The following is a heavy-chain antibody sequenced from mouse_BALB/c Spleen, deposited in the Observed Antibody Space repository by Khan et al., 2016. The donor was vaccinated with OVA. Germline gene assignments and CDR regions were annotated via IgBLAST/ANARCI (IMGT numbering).Heavy chain of an antibody. CDR3: ASELGRYYAMDY. D-gene: IGHD4-1*01. Sequence: EVQLQESGPGLVKPSQSLSLTCTVTGYSITSDYAWNWIRQFPGNKLEWMGYISCSGSTTYNPSLKSRISITRANSTDQPFLQLKSVTSEDTATYYCASELGRYYAMDYWGQGTSVTVSS. CDR2: ISCSGST. V-gene: IGHV3-2*02. J-gene: IGHJ4*01. CDR1: GYSITSDYA.